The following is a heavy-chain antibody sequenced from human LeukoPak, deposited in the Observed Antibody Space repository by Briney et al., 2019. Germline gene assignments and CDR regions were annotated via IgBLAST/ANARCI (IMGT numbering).Heavy chain of an antibody. D-gene: IGHD2-2*01. V-gene: IGHV4-59*01. Sequence: PSETLSLTCTVSGGSISSYYWCWIRQPPGKGLEWIGYIYYSGSTNYNPSLKSRVTISVDTSKNQFSLKLSSVTAADTAVYYCARDPSALEFDYWGQGTLVTVSS. CDR2: IYYSGST. CDR3: ARDPSALEFDY. J-gene: IGHJ4*02. CDR1: GGSISSYY.